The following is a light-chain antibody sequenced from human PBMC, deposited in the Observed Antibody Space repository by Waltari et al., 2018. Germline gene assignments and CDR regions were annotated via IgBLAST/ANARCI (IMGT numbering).Light chain of an antibody. CDR1: QRITTN. J-gene: IGKJ1*01. CDR2: DAS. Sequence: IVITQSPATLSVSPGKTATLACRANQRITTNLAWFQQKPGQAPRPLIYDASSRATGIPDRFSGGGSGTDFTLTISSLQSADFAVYYCLQYSNWYRTFGPGTKVEIK. CDR3: LQYSNWYRT. V-gene: IGKV3-15*01.